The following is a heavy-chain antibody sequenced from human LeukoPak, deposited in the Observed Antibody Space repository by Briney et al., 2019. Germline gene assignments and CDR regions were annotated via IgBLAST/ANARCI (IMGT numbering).Heavy chain of an antibody. D-gene: IGHD5-24*01. J-gene: IGHJ4*02. CDR3: ARGLVGWLQLGLDY. V-gene: IGHV4-34*01. CDR2: INHSGST. Sequence: SETLSLTCAVYGGSFSGYHWSWIRQPPGKGLEWIGEINHSGSTNYNPSLKSRVTISVDTSKNQFSLKLSSVTAADTAVYYCARGLVGWLQLGLDYWGQGTLVTVSS. CDR1: GGSFSGYH.